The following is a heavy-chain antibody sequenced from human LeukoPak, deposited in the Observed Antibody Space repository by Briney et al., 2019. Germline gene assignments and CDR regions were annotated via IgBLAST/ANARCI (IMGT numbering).Heavy chain of an antibody. V-gene: IGHV3-33*06. CDR3: AKFHVNFSSGWLRSFDY. CDR1: GFTFSSYG. D-gene: IGHD6-19*01. CDR2: IWYDGSNK. J-gene: IGHJ4*02. Sequence: GGPLRLSCAASGFTFSSYGMHWVRQAPGKGLEWVAVIWYDGSNKYYADSVKGRFTISRDNSKNTLYLQMNSLRAEDTAIYYCAKFHVNFSSGWLRSFDYWGQGTLVTVSS.